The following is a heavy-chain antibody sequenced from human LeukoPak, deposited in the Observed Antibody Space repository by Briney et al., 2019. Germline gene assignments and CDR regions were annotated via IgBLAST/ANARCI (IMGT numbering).Heavy chain of an antibody. J-gene: IGHJ4*02. CDR3: AKNVCLTGVCDS. Sequence: PGGSLRLSCAPSGFTFSSYAMSWVRQAPGKGLDWASSITPTGDTTYYADSVRGRFTISRDNSKNTLFLQLNSLRAEETAVYYCAKNVCLTGVCDSWGQGTLVTVSS. CDR1: GFTFSSYA. CDR2: ITPTGDTT. D-gene: IGHD3-9*01. V-gene: IGHV3-23*01.